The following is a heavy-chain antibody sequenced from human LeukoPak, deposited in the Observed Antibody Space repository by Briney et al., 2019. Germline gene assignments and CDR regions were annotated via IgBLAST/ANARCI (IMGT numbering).Heavy chain of an antibody. CDR2: INHSGST. V-gene: IGHV4-34*01. CDR1: GGSFSGYY. Sequence: SETLSLTCAVYGGSFSGYYWSWIRQPPGKGLEWIGEINHSGSTNYNPSLKSRVTISVDTSKNQFSLKLSSVTAADTAVYYCARVTRQWLHHFGYWGQGTLVTVSS. D-gene: IGHD6-19*01. CDR3: ARVTRQWLHHFGY. J-gene: IGHJ4*02.